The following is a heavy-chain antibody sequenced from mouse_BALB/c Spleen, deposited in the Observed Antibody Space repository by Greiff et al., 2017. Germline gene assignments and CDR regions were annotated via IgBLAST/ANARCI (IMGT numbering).Heavy chain of an antibody. CDR1: GYTFTDYA. D-gene: IGHD2-3*01. CDR2: ISTYYGDA. J-gene: IGHJ4*01. Sequence: VQLQESGAELVRPGVSVKISCKGSGYTFTDYAMHWVKQSHAKSLEWIGVISTYYGDASYNQKFKGKATMTVDKSSSTAYMELARLTSEDSAIYYCARYDGYYAMDYWGQGTSVTVSS. V-gene: IGHV1S137*01. CDR3: ARYDGYYAMDY.